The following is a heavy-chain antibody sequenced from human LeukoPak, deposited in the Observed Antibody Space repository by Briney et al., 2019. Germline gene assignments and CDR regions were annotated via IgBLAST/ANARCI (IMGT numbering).Heavy chain of an antibody. J-gene: IGHJ3*02. Sequence: SQTLSLTCTDSGGSIRSGDYYWSWIRQPPGKGLEWIGYIYYSGSTYYNPSLKSRVTISVDTSKNQFSLKLSSVTAADTAVYYCARDPRGPNAFDIWGQGTMVTVSS. CDR2: IYYSGST. V-gene: IGHV4-30-4*01. CDR3: ARDPRGPNAFDI. CDR1: GGSIRSGDYY.